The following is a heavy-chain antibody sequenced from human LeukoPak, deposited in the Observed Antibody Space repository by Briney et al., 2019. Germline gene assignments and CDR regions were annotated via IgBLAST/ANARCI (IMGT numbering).Heavy chain of an antibody. Sequence: PGRSLRLSCAASGFTFSSYGMHWVRQAPGKGLEWVAVISYDGSNKYYADSVKGRFTISRDNSKNTLYLQMNSLRAEDTAVYYCVKDHPVFHYWGQGTLVTVSS. CDR1: GFTFSSYG. V-gene: IGHV3-30*18. CDR2: ISYDGSNK. J-gene: IGHJ4*02. CDR3: VKDHPVFHY.